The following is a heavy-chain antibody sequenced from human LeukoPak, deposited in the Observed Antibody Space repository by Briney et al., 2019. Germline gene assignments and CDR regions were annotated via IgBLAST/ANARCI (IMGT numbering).Heavy chain of an antibody. V-gene: IGHV3-21*01. CDR2: ISGDTTYI. D-gene: IGHD1-1*01. J-gene: IGHJ3*01. CDR3: ARRGTDASFSFFDV. CDR1: GFTFSSYT. Sequence: GSLRLSCAASGFTFSSYTMHWVRQIPGERPGWVSSISGDTTYIYYADSLKGRFTISRDNTNTSLFLQMNSLRAEDTATYFCARRGTDASFSFFDVWGQGTMVTVSS.